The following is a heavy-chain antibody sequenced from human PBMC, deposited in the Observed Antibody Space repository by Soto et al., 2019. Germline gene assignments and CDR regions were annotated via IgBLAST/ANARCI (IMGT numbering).Heavy chain of an antibody. D-gene: IGHD3-22*01. CDR3: ARGGRYYYDSSAHQDY. J-gene: IGHJ4*02. CDR1: GYTLTELS. Sequence: ASVKVACKVSGYTLTELSMHWVRQAPGKGLEWMGSFDPEDGETIYAQKFQGRVTMTRDTSISTAYMELSRLRSDDTAVYYCARGGRYYYDSSAHQDYWGQGTLVTVSS. V-gene: IGHV1-24*01. CDR2: FDPEDGET.